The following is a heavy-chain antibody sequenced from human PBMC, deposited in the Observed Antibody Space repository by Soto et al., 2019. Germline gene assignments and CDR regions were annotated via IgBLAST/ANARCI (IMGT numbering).Heavy chain of an antibody. V-gene: IGHV3-23*01. CDR2: ISGSGGST. D-gene: IGHD2-15*01. CDR3: AREGCSGGSCYQTHYYYGTDV. Sequence: PGGSLRLSCAASGFTFSSYAMSWVRQAPGKGLEWVSAISGSGGSTYYADSVKGRFTISRDNSKNTLYLQMNSLRAEDTAVYYCAREGCSGGSCYQTHYYYGTDVWGQGTTVTVSS. J-gene: IGHJ6*02. CDR1: GFTFSSYA.